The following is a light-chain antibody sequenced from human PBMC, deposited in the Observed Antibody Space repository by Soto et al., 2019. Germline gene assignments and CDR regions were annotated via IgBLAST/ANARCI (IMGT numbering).Light chain of an antibody. Sequence: QSALTQPRSVSGSPGQSVTFSCTGTSSDVGGYNYVSWYQQHPGKAPKLMIYDVTKRPSGVPDRFSGSKSGNTASLTISGLQAEDEADYYCSSYTGRNNLVVFGGGTKLTVL. CDR3: SSYTGRNNLVV. CDR2: DVT. J-gene: IGLJ2*01. V-gene: IGLV2-11*01. CDR1: SSDVGGYNY.